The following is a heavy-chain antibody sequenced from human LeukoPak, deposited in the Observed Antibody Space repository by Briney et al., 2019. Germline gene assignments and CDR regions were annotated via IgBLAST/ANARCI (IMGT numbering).Heavy chain of an antibody. D-gene: IGHD2-15*01. J-gene: IGHJ1*01. Sequence: TGGSLRLSCAASGFSFNSYAMSWVRQAPGKGLEWVSAINNDGDSTYSADSVKGRFTVSRDNSKNTLYLQMNSLRAEDAAVYYCAQQVGYCNSGNCYFTYWGQGTLVTVSS. V-gene: IGHV3-23*01. CDR3: AQQVGYCNSGNCYFTY. CDR1: GFSFNSYA. CDR2: INNDGDST.